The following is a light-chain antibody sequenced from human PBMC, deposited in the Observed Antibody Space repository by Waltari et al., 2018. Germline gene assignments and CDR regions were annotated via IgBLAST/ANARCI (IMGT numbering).Light chain of an antibody. CDR2: DVT. CDR1: NSDIGYYNY. J-gene: IGLJ2*01. CDR3: AAYTSTNTVI. V-gene: IGLV2-14*01. Sequence: QSALTQPASVSGSPGQSITIPCTGTNSDIGYYNYVSWYQQYPGKAPKPMIFDVTRWPSGVSHRFSGSKSGNTASLTISGLQAEDEADYFCAAYTSTNTVIFGGGTKVTVL.